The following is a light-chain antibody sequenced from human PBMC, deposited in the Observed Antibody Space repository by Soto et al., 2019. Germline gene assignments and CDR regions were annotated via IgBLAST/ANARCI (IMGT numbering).Light chain of an antibody. CDR2: GAS. J-gene: IGKJ4*01. V-gene: IGKV3-20*01. CDR3: QQYGSSSN. CDR1: QSVSSSY. Sequence: EIVLTHSPGTLSLSPGEIATLSCRSSQSVSSSYLAWYHQKPGQAPRLLIYGASSRATGIPDRFSGSGSGTEFTLTISRLAPEDFEVYYCQQYGSSSNFGGGTKVDIK.